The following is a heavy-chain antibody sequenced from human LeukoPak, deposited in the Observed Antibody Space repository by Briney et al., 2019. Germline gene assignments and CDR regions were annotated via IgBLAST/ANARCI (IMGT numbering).Heavy chain of an antibody. CDR2: IYYSGST. J-gene: IGHJ3*02. D-gene: IGHD3-22*01. CDR1: GGSIGSSSYY. V-gene: IGHV4-39*01. CDR3: ARXMITSYYYDSSGSRAFDX. Sequence: SETLSLTCTVSGGSIGSSSYYWGWIRQPPGKGLEWIGSIYYSGSTYYNPSLKSRVTISVDTSKNQFSLKLSSVTAADTAVYYCARXMITSYYYDSSGSRAFDXWGQGTMVTVS.